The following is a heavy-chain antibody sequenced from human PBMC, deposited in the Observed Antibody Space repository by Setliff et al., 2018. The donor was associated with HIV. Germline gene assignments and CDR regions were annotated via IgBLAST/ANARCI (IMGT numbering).Heavy chain of an antibody. CDR1: GYSISSGYY. CDR2: IYHSGST. CDR3: ARERQWLERDYFDY. J-gene: IGHJ4*02. V-gene: IGHV4-38-2*02. D-gene: IGHD6-19*01. Sequence: TCAVSGYSISSGYYWGWIRQPPGKGLEWIGSIYHSGSTYYNPSLKSRVTISVGTSKNQFSLKLSSVTAADTAVYYCARERQWLERDYFDYWGQGTLVTVSS.